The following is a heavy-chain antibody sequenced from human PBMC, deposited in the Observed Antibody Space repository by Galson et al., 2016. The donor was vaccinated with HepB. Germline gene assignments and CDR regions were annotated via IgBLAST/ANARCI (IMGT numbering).Heavy chain of an antibody. CDR2: VYHSGST. D-gene: IGHD3-22*01. J-gene: IGHJ1*01. CDR3: ASTTYYYDSIDYSAVYFQH. CDR1: GGSIKTFY. Sequence: SETLSLTCTVSGGSIKTFYWSWIRESPGKGLEWIGHVYHSGSTNYNPSLKSRLTMAVDTSKNQFSLRLTSVTAADTAVYYFASTTYYYDSIDYSAVYFQHWGRGTLVIVSS. V-gene: IGHV4-59*01.